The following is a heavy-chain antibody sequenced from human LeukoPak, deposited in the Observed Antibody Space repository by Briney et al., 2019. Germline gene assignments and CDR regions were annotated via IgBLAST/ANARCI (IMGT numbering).Heavy chain of an antibody. CDR2: MSYDGDNK. V-gene: IGHV3-30*04. J-gene: IGHJ4*02. D-gene: IGHD3-10*01. Sequence: GRSLRLSCAASGFTFSSYAMHWVRQAPGKGLEWVAVMSYDGDNKFYAASVKGRFTISRDNSKNALYLQMHSLRAEDTAVYYCAGELTALLWFGELGYWGQGTLVTVSS. CDR1: GFTFSSYA. CDR3: AGELTALLWFGELGY.